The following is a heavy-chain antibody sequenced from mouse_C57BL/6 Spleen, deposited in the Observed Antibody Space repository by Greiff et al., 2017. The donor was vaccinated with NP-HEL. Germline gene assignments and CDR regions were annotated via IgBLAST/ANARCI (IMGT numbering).Heavy chain of an antibody. CDR1: GYTFTSYW. D-gene: IGHD1-1*01. J-gene: IGHJ3*01. Sequence: VQLQQPGAELVRPGSSVKLSCKASGYTFTSYWMDWVKQRPGQGLEWIGNIYPSDSETHYNQKFKDKATLTVDKSSSTAYMQLSSLTSEDSAVYYCASSPSYYGSSYPFAYWGQGTLVTVSA. V-gene: IGHV1-61*01. CDR2: IYPSDSET. CDR3: ASSPSYYGSSYPFAY.